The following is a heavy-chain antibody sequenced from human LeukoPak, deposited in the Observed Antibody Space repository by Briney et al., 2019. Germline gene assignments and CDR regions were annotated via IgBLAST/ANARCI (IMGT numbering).Heavy chain of an antibody. D-gene: IGHD3-22*01. CDR2: INPNSGGT. Sequence: GASVKVSCKASGYTFTGYYMHWVRQATGQGLEWMGWINPNSGGTNYAQKFQGRVTMTRDTSISTAYMELSRLRSDDTAVYYCARDLQSSSGYYYVVGYWGQGTLVTVSS. CDR1: GYTFTGYY. CDR3: ARDLQSSSGYYYVVGY. V-gene: IGHV1-2*02. J-gene: IGHJ4*02.